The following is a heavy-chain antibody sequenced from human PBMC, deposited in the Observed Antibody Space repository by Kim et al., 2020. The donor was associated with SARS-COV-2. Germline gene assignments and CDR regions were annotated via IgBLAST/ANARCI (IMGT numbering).Heavy chain of an antibody. D-gene: IGHD1-26*01. CDR2: GST. Sequence: GSTYKANSGKGRFTISRDNSKNTLYLQMGSLRAEDMAVYYCARGVGANDYWGQGTLVTVSS. J-gene: IGHJ4*02. V-gene: IGHV3-64*01. CDR3: ARGVGANDY.